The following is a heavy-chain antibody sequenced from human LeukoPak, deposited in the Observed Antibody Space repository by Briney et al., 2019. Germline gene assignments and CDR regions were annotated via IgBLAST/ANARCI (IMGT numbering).Heavy chain of an antibody. J-gene: IGHJ4*02. Sequence: GGSLRLSCAASGFTFSSYGMSWVRQAPGKGLEWVSGISGSGGSTYYADSVKGRFTISRDNSKNTLYLQMNSLRAEDTAIYYCAKDWVGAVADLFDYWGQGTLVTVSS. CDR2: ISGSGGST. CDR3: AKDWVGAVADLFDY. D-gene: IGHD6-19*01. CDR1: GFTFSSYG. V-gene: IGHV3-23*01.